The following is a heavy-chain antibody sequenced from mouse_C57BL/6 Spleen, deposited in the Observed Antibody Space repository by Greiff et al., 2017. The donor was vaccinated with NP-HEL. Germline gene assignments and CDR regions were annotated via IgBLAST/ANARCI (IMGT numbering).Heavy chain of an antibody. CDR3: ARRDDDSEALFAY. V-gene: IGHV1-50*01. CDR1: GYTFTSYW. CDR2: IDPSDSYT. J-gene: IGHJ3*01. D-gene: IGHD2-4*01. Sequence: QVQLQQPGAELVKPGASVKLSCKASGYTFTSYWMQWVKQRPGQGLEWIGEIDPSDSYTNYNQKFKGKATLTVDTSSSTAYMQLSSLTSEDSAVYYCARRDDDSEALFAYWGQGTLVTVSA.